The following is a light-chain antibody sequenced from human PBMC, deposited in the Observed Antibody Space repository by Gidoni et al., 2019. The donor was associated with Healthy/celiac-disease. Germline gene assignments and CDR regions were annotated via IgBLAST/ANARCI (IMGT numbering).Light chain of an antibody. CDR3: QQYGSSRT. CDR1: QSVSSSY. Sequence: EIALTHSPDTLSLSPGERATLSCRASQSVSSSYLAWYQQKPGQAPRLLIYGASSRGTGIPDRFSGSGSGTDFTLTISRLEPEDFAVYYCQQYGSSRTFGQGTKVEIK. J-gene: IGKJ1*01. V-gene: IGKV3-20*01. CDR2: GAS.